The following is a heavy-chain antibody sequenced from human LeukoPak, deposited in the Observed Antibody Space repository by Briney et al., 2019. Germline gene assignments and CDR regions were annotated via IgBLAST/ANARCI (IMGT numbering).Heavy chain of an antibody. J-gene: IGHJ4*02. CDR3: ATGYGDFRVEGRYFYS. V-gene: IGHV4-59*01. Sequence: SETLSLTFTVSGGSISSYYWSWIRQPPGKGLEWIGYIYYSGSTNYNPSLRSRVTISIDTSKKHFFLKLKSVTAADTAVYYCATGYGDFRVEGRYFYSWGQGTLVTVSS. D-gene: IGHD4-17*01. CDR2: IYYSGST. CDR1: GGSISSYY.